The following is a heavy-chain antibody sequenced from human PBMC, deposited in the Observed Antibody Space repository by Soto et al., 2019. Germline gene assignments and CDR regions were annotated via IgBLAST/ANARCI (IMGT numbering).Heavy chain of an antibody. Sequence: QVRLVESGGGLVQPGRSLRLSCAASGFTFRNYGIHWVRQAPGKGLEWVAVIWYDGSNEYYGDSVKGRFAISRDDSKSTVYLQMNSLRVEDTGVYYCARDLHIGGGPPYYYYGMDVWGQGTTVTVSS. D-gene: IGHD3-10*01. V-gene: IGHV3-33*01. CDR2: IWYDGSNE. CDR3: ARDLHIGGGPPYYYYGMDV. CDR1: GFTFRNYG. J-gene: IGHJ6*02.